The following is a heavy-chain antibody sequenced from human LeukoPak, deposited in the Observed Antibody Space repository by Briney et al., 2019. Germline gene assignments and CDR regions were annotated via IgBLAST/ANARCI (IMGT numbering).Heavy chain of an antibody. CDR2: IYYSGST. Sequence: SETLSLTCTVSGGSISSSSYYWGWIRQPPGKGLEWIGSIYYSGSTYYNPSLKSRVTISVDTSKNQFSLKLSSVTAADTAVYYCARGVSTYYYYYYMDVWGKGTTVTISS. D-gene: IGHD3-10*01. V-gene: IGHV4-39*01. CDR3: ARGVSTYYYYYYMDV. J-gene: IGHJ6*03. CDR1: GGSISSSSYY.